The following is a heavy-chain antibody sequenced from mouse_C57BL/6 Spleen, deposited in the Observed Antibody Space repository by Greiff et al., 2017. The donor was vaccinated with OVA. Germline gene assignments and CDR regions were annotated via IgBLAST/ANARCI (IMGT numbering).Heavy chain of an antibody. Sequence: DVQLVESGGDLVKPGGSLKLSCAASGFTFSSYGMSWVRQTPDKRLEWVATISSGGSYTYSPDSVKGRFTISRDNAKNTLYLQMSSLKSEDTAMYYCARSKLGHDWYFDVWGTGTTVTVSS. D-gene: IGHD4-1*01. J-gene: IGHJ1*03. CDR3: ARSKLGHDWYFDV. CDR2: ISSGGSYT. CDR1: GFTFSSYG. V-gene: IGHV5-6*01.